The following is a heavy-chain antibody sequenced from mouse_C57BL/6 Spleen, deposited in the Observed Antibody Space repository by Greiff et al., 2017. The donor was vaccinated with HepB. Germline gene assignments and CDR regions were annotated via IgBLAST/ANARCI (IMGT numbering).Heavy chain of an antibody. CDR1: GYTFTSYW. Sequence: QVQLQQPGAELVKPGASVKLSCKASGYTFTSYWMQWVKQRPGQGLEWIGEIDPSDSYTNYNQKFKGKATLTVDTSSSTAYMQLSSLTSEDSAVYYCAVYGGGYWGQGTSVTVSS. V-gene: IGHV1-50*01. CDR2: IDPSDSYT. CDR3: AVYGGGY. J-gene: IGHJ4*01. D-gene: IGHD1-1*02.